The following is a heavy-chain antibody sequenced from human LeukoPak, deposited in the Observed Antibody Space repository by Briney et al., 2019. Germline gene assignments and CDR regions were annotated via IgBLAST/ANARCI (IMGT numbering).Heavy chain of an antibody. CDR3: ARGGAADYYFDY. J-gene: IGHJ4*02. V-gene: IGHV4-38-2*02. CDR1: GYSISSGYY. D-gene: IGHD2-15*01. Sequence: PSETLSLTCTVSGYSISSGYYWGWIRQPPGKGLEWIGNIYHTGSTYYNPSLKSRVTISVDTSKNQFSLKLNSVTAADPAIYYCARGGAADYYFDYWGQGTLVTVSS. CDR2: IYHTGST.